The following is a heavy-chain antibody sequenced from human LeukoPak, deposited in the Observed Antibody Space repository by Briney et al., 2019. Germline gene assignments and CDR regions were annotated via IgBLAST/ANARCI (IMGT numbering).Heavy chain of an antibody. Sequence: GGSLRLSCVASGFTFSNYAMSWVRQAPGKRLEWVSAVTGRGSSTYYADSVKGRFTISRDNAKNSLYLQMNSLRVEDTAVYYCAREVVVHNHNKWFDPWGQGTLVTVSS. D-gene: IGHD3-22*01. V-gene: IGHV3-23*01. J-gene: IGHJ5*02. CDR1: GFTFSNYA. CDR3: AREVVVHNHNKWFDP. CDR2: VTGRGSST.